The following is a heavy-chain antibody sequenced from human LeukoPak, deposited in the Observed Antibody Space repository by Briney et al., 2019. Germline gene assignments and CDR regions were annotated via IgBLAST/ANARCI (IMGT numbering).Heavy chain of an antibody. Sequence: SETLSLTCTVSGDSVTSGGFYRAWLRQPPGKGLERIATVYYTGSTNYNPSLKSRVTISVDTSKNQFSLKLSSVTAADTAVYYCARVLYCSGGSCTPYYYYYMDVWGKGTTVTVSS. CDR2: VYYTGST. CDR3: ARVLYCSGGSCTPYYYYYMDV. V-gene: IGHV4-39*07. CDR1: GDSVTSGGFY. D-gene: IGHD2-15*01. J-gene: IGHJ6*03.